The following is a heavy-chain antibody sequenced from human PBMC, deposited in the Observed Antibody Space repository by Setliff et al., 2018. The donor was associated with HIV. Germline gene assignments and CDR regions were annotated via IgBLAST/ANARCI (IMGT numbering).Heavy chain of an antibody. D-gene: IGHD2-21*02. V-gene: IGHV3-7*01. Sequence: VGSLRLSCVASEFIFSNYWMNWVRQAPGKGLEWVANIKPDGTEKNYMDSVKGRFTISRDNAKRSLYLQMSSLRAEDTAVYYCAACSGDCFWSQGTLVTVS. CDR3: AACSGDCF. J-gene: IGHJ4*02. CDR2: IKPDGTEK. CDR1: EFIFSNYW.